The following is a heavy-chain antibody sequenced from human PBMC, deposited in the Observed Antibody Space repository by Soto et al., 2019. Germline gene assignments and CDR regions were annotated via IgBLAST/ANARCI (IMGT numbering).Heavy chain of an antibody. V-gene: IGHV7-4-1*02. CDR3: ARGRIAAADDAFDI. Sequence: ASVKVSCKASGYTFTSYAMNWVRQAPGQGLEWMGWINTNTGNPTYAQGFTGRFVFSLDTSVSTAYLQISSLKAEDTAVYYCARGRIAAADDAFDIWGQGTMVTVSS. CDR1: GYTFTSYA. D-gene: IGHD6-13*01. CDR2: INTNTGNP. J-gene: IGHJ3*02.